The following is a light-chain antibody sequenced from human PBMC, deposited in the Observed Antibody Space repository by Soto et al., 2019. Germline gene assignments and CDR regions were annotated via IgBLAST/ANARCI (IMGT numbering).Light chain of an antibody. Sequence: QSLLTQPASVSGSPGQSITISCTGTSSDVGGYNYVSWYQQHPGKAPKLMIYEVSNRPSGVSNRFSDSKSGNTASLTISGLQAEDEADYYCSSYTSSSTLEVFGTGTKVTVL. CDR2: EVS. CDR1: SSDVGGYNY. CDR3: SSYTSSSTLEV. V-gene: IGLV2-14*01. J-gene: IGLJ1*01.